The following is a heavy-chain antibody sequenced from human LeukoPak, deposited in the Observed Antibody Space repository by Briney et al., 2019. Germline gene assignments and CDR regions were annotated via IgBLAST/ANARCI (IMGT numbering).Heavy chain of an antibody. Sequence: PGGSLRLSCAASGFTFSSYGMHWVRQAPGKGLEWVAVISYDGSNKYYADSVKGRFTISRDNSKNTLYLQMNSLRAEDTAVYYCAKDGVSGWLYYVDYWGQGTLDTVSS. CDR2: ISYDGSNK. V-gene: IGHV3-30*18. CDR3: AKDGVSGWLYYVDY. CDR1: GFTFSSYG. D-gene: IGHD6-19*01. J-gene: IGHJ4*02.